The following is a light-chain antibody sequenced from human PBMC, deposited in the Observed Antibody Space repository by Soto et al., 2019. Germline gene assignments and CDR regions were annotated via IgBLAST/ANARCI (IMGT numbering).Light chain of an antibody. CDR2: GAS. CDR1: QSVSSSY. V-gene: IGKV3-20*01. Sequence: EMVLTQSPGTLSLSPGERATLSCRASQSVSSSYLAWYQQKPGQAPRLLIYGASSRATGIPDRFSGSGSGTDFTLTISRLEPEDFAVYYCQQYGSQGTFGQG. J-gene: IGKJ1*01. CDR3: QQYGSQGT.